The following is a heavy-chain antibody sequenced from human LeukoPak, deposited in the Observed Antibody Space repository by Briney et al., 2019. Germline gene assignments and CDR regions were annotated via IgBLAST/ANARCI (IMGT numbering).Heavy chain of an antibody. D-gene: IGHD2-2*02. V-gene: IGHV3-30*18. CDR2: ISYDGSNK. J-gene: IGHJ4*02. Sequence: GRSLRLSCAASGFTFSSCGMHWVRQAPGKGLEWVAVISYDGSNKYYADSVKGRFTISRDNSKNTLYLQMNSLRAEDTAVYYCAKDTRYCSSTSCYTFDYWGQGTLVTVSS. CDR3: AKDTRYCSSTSCYTFDY. CDR1: GFTFSSCG.